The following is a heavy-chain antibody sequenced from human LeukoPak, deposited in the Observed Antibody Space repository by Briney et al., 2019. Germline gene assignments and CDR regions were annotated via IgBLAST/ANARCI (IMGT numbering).Heavy chain of an antibody. Sequence: SETLSLTCTVSGDSITHYFWSWIRQPPGKGLEWIGYIYYTGNTNYKPSLKSRVTISVDTSTNQFSLRLRSVTAADTAVYYCARGRVAYSEYYFDYWGRGTLVTVSS. V-gene: IGHV4-59*01. CDR3: ARGRVAYSEYYFDY. CDR1: GDSITHYF. CDR2: IYYTGNT. J-gene: IGHJ4*02. D-gene: IGHD2-15*01.